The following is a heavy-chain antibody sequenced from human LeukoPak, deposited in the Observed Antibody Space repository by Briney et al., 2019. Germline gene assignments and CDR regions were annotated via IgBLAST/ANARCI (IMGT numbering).Heavy chain of an antibody. CDR3: ARIDISGYYFDY. J-gene: IGHJ4*02. CDR2: INPNSGGT. Sequence: ASVKVSCKASGYTFTCYYMHWVRQAHGQGLEWMGRINPNSGGTNYAQKFQGGVTMTRDTSISTAYMELSRLRSDDTAVYYCARIDISGYYFDYWGQGTLVTVSS. D-gene: IGHD3-22*01. V-gene: IGHV1-2*06. CDR1: GYTFTCYY.